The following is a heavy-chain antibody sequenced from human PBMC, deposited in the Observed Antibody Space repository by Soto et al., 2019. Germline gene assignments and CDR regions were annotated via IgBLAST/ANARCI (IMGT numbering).Heavy chain of an antibody. CDR1: GFTFSSYA. J-gene: IGHJ3*02. Sequence: GGSLRLSCAASGFTFSSYAMSWVRRSPGKGLEWVSAISGSGGSTYYADSVKGRFTISRDNSKNTLYLQMNSLRAEDTAVYYCAKAAYDSSGYYWAFDIWGQGTMVTVSS. D-gene: IGHD3-22*01. CDR3: AKAAYDSSGYYWAFDI. CDR2: ISGSGGST. V-gene: IGHV3-23*01.